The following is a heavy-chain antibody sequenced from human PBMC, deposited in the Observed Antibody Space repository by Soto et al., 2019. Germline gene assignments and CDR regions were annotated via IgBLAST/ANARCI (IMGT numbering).Heavy chain of an antibody. CDR2: IGTAGDT. D-gene: IGHD3-22*01. V-gene: IGHV3-13*01. CDR1: GFAFSSYD. Sequence: PGGSLRLSCAASGFAFSSYDMHWVRQATGKGLEWVSAIGTAGDTYYPGSVKGRFTISRENAKNSLYLQMNSLRAGDTAVYYCARGWYYYDSSGYPGFDYWGQGTLVTVSS. CDR3: ARGWYYYDSSGYPGFDY. J-gene: IGHJ4*02.